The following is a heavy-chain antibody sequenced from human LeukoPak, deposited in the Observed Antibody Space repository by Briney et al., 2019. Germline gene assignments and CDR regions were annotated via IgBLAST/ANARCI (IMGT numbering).Heavy chain of an antibody. V-gene: IGHV1-2*02. D-gene: IGHD5-24*01. J-gene: IGHJ4*02. Sequence: ASVKVSCKASGYTFTGYYMHWVRQAPGQGLEWMGWINPNSGGTNYAQKFQGRVTMTRDTSISTAYMELSRLRSDDTAVYYCARWLQLSAAYDYWGQGTLVTVSS. CDR2: INPNSGGT. CDR1: GYTFTGYY. CDR3: ARWLQLSAAYDY.